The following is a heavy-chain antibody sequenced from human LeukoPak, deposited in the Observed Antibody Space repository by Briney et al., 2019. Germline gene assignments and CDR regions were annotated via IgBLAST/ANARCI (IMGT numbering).Heavy chain of an antibody. Sequence: SVKVSCKASGFTFTSSAVQWVRQARGQRLEWIGWIVVGSGNTNYAQKFQERVTITRDMSTSTAYMELSSLRSEDTAVYYCAAPPVDDYGDYQYYFDYWGQGALVTVSS. D-gene: IGHD4-17*01. V-gene: IGHV1-58*01. CDR2: IVVGSGNT. CDR3: AAPPVDDYGDYQYYFDY. J-gene: IGHJ4*02. CDR1: GFTFTSSA.